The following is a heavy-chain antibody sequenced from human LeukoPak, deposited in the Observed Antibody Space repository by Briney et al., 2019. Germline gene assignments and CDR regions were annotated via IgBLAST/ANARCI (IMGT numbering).Heavy chain of an antibody. CDR2: INPNSGGT. CDR1: GYTFTGYY. D-gene: IGHD5-12*01. Sequence: ASVKVSCKASGYTFTGYYMHWVRQAPGQGLEWMGWINPNSGGTNYAQKFQGRVTMTRDTSISTAYMELSRLRSDDTAVCYCARVDSGYDGWGYWGQGTLVTVSS. CDR3: ARVDSGYDGWGY. J-gene: IGHJ4*02. V-gene: IGHV1-2*02.